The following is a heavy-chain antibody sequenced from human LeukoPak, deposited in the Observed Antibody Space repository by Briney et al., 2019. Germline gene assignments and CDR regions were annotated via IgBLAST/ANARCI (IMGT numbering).Heavy chain of an antibody. J-gene: IGHJ3*02. Sequence: SETLSLTCTVSGGSISSYYWSWIRQPPGKGLEWIGEINHSGSTNYNPSLKSRVTISVDTSKNQFSLKLSSVTAADTAVYYCARLPLLRFLEWLPNAFDIWGQGTMVTVSS. V-gene: IGHV4-34*01. CDR3: ARLPLLRFLEWLPNAFDI. CDR2: INHSGST. CDR1: GGSISSYY. D-gene: IGHD3-3*01.